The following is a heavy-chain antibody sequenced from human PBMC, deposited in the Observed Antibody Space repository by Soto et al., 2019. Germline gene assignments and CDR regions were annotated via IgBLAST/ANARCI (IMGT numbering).Heavy chain of an antibody. CDR1: GFTFSSYG. CDR3: AKDTFLLAYPDY. CDR2: ISYDGSNK. V-gene: IGHV3-30*18. Sequence: QVQLAESGGGVVQPGRSLRLSCAASGFTFSSYGMHWVRQAPGKGLEWVAVISYDGSNKYYADSVKGRFTISRDNSKNTLYLQMNSLRAEDTAVYYCAKDTFLLAYPDYWGQGTLVTVSS. J-gene: IGHJ4*02. D-gene: IGHD3-16*01.